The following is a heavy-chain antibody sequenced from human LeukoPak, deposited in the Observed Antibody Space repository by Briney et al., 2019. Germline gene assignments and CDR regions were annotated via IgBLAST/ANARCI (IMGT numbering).Heavy chain of an antibody. CDR1: GGTFSSYA. D-gene: IGHD3-22*01. CDR2: IIPIFGTA. Sequence: GASVKVSCKASGGTFSSYAISWVRQAPGQGLEWMGGIIPIFGTANYAQKFQGRVTITADESTSTAYMELSSLRSEDTAVYYCARAPHYYDSSGYYGEYWGQGTLVIVSS. V-gene: IGHV1-69*01. J-gene: IGHJ4*02. CDR3: ARAPHYYDSSGYYGEY.